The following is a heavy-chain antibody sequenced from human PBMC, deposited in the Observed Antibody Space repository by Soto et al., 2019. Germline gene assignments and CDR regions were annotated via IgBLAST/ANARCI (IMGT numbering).Heavy chain of an antibody. CDR2: LYIGGNT. CDR3: ASNDGSSWYSFDS. D-gene: IGHD6-13*01. V-gene: IGHV3-66*01. CDR1: GFTVSSDS. Sequence: EVQLVESGGDLVQPGGSLRLSCAASGFTVSSDSMSWVRQAPGKGLEWVSTLYIGGNTFYADSVKGRFTISRDNSKNTLYLQMNSLRAGDTAVYYCASNDGSSWYSFDSWGQGTLVTGSS. J-gene: IGHJ4*02.